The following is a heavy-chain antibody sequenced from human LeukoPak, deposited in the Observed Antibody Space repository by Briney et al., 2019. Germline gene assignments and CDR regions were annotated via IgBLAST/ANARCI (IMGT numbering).Heavy chain of an antibody. CDR1: GGSFSGYY. CDR2: INHSGST. D-gene: IGHD3-22*01. Sequence: SETLSLTCAVYGGSFSGYYWSWIRQPPGKGLEWIGEINHSGSTNYNPSLKSRVTISVDTSKNQFSLKLSSVTAADTAVYCCARGGFLVVVMNNWFDPWGQGTLVTVSS. J-gene: IGHJ5*02. CDR3: ARGGFLVVVMNNWFDP. V-gene: IGHV4-34*01.